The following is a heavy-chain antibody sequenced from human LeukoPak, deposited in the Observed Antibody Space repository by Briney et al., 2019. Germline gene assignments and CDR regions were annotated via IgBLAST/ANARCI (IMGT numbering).Heavy chain of an antibody. J-gene: IGHJ4*02. V-gene: IGHV3-23*01. CDR1: GFTFSSYA. Sequence: PGGSLRLSCAASGFTFSSYAMSWVRQAPGKGLECVSAISGSGGSTYYADSVKGRFTISRDNSKNTLYLQMNSLRAEDTAVYYCAKTSYSSGWYLYFDYWGQGTLVTVSS. CDR2: ISGSGGST. D-gene: IGHD6-19*01. CDR3: AKTSYSSGWYLYFDY.